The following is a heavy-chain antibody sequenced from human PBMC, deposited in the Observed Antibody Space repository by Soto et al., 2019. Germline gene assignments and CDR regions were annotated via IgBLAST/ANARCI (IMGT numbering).Heavy chain of an antibody. CDR2: SSPRGGSA. V-gene: IGHV1-46*01. Sequence: QVQLVQSGADVKKPGASVKVSCKASGYTFTTYYLHWVRQAPGQGLEWMGMSSPRGGSAKYAQNFQDTDTMSGDKSTNTVYMELSSLRSEDTAVYYCARGSSGWYCFDYWGQGTLVTVSS. J-gene: IGHJ4*02. D-gene: IGHD6-19*01. CDR1: GYTFTTYY. CDR3: ARGSSGWYCFDY.